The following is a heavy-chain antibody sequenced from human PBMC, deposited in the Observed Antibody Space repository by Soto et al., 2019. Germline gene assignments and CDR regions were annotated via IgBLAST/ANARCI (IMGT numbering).Heavy chain of an antibody. CDR2: IYSGGST. CDR3: ASPAPYCSGGSCHRADY. D-gene: IGHD2-15*01. V-gene: IGHV3-53*01. J-gene: IGHJ4*02. CDR1: GFTVSSNY. Sequence: GGSLRLSGAASGFTVSSNYMSWVRQAPGKGLEWVSVIYSGGSTYYADSVKGRFTISRDNSKNTLYLQMNSLRAEDTAVYYCASPAPYCSGGSCHRADYWGQGT.